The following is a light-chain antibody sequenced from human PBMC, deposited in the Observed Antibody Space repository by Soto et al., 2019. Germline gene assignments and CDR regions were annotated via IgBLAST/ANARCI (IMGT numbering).Light chain of an antibody. J-gene: IGKJ2*01. CDR2: GIS. Sequence: ERVLKQSPGPLSLSPGERATLSCRASQRVSNSYFAWYQQKPGQAPRLLIYGISSMATGIPDRFSGSGSGTDFTLPISRLEPDDFVVYYCQQYSTLPHTFGQGTKLEGK. V-gene: IGKV3-20*01. CDR1: QRVSNSY. CDR3: QQYSTLPHT.